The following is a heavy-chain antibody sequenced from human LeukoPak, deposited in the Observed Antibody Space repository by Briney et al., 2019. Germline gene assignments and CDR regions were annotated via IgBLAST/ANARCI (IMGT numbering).Heavy chain of an antibody. J-gene: IGHJ6*03. Sequence: PGGSLRLSCVASGFTFSSYGMHWVRQAPGKGLEWVAVIWYDGSNKSYGDSVKGRFTISRDNSKNTVYLQMNSLRAEDTAVYYCAKDRRRSGGDYHYYYMDVRGKGTTVTVSS. CDR3: AKDRRRSGGDYHYYYMDV. V-gene: IGHV3-33*06. CDR2: IWYDGSNK. CDR1: GFTFSSYG. D-gene: IGHD2-21*01.